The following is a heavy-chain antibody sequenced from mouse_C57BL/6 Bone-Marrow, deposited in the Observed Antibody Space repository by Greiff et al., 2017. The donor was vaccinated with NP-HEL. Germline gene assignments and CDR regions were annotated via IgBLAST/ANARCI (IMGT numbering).Heavy chain of an antibody. D-gene: IGHD2-3*01. CDR1: GYAFTNYL. V-gene: IGHV1-54*01. CDR3: ARLGWFYYFDY. J-gene: IGHJ2*01. Sequence: VQLQQSGAELVRPGTSVKVSCKASGYAFTNYLIEWVKQRPGQGLEWIGVINPGSGGTNYNEKFKGKATLTADKSSSTAYMQLSSLTSEDSAVYACARLGWFYYFDYWGQGTTLTVSS. CDR2: INPGSGGT.